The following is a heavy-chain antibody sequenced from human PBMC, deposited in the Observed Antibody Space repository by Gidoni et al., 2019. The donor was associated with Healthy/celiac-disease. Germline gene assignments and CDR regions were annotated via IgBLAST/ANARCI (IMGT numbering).Heavy chain of an antibody. V-gene: IGHV3-49*04. CDR1: GFTFGDYA. CDR2: IRSKAYGGTT. J-gene: IGHJ6*02. D-gene: IGHD3-3*01. Sequence: EVQLVESGGGLVQPGRSLRLSCTASGFTFGDYAMSWVRQAPGKGLEWVGFIRSKAYGGTTEYAASVKGRFTISRDDSKSIAYLQMNSLKAEDTAVYYCTRDSYYYDFWSGYSAYYYYYGMDVWGQGTTVTVSS. CDR3: TRDSYYYDFWSGYSAYYYYYGMDV.